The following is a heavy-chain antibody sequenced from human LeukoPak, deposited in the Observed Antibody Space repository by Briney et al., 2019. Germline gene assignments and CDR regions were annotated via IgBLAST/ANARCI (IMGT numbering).Heavy chain of an antibody. CDR3: AKGTTTLVVTKIDY. V-gene: IGHV3-23*01. CDR1: GFTFSTYA. D-gene: IGHD4-23*01. J-gene: IGHJ4*02. Sequence: GGSLRLSCAASGFTFSTYATSWVRQAPGKGLEWVSVISGSGGSTYYADPVKGRFTISRDNSKNTLYLQMNSLRAEDTAVYYCAKGTTTLVVTKIDYWGQGTLVTVSS. CDR2: ISGSGGST.